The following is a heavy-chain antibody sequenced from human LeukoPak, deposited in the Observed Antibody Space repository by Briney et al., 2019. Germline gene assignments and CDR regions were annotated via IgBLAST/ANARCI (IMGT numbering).Heavy chain of an antibody. D-gene: IGHD1-14*01. CDR2: IYTSGST. V-gene: IGHV4-4*07. J-gene: IGHJ6*02. CDR3: AGNQVHYYYGMDV. Sequence: PSETLSLTCTVSGGSISSYYWSWIRQPPGKGLEWIGRIYTSGSTNYNPSLKSRVTMSVDTSKNQFSLKLSSVTAADTAVYYCAGNQVHYYYGMDVWGQGTTVTVSS. CDR1: GGSISSYY.